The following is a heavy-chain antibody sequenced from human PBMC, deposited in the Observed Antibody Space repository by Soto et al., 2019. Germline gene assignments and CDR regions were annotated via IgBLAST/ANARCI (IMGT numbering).Heavy chain of an antibody. CDR2: ISYSGST. CDR1: GGSISSSSYH. D-gene: IGHD3-10*01. J-gene: IGHJ6*03. V-gene: IGHV4-39*01. CDR3: ARQRVASGSLHYYYYMDV. Sequence: QLQLQESGPGLVKPSETLSLTCTVSGGSISSSSYHWGWIRQPSGKGLEWIGRISYSGSTYYNPSLKSRVTISVDTSKNQFSLQLSSVTAADTAVYYCARQRVASGSLHYYYYMDVWGKGTTVTVSS.